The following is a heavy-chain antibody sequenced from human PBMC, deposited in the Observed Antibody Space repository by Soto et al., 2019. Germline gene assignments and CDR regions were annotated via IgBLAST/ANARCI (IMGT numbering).Heavy chain of an antibody. CDR1: GGSFSGYY. Sequence: QVQLQQWGAGLLKPSETLSLTCAVYGGSFSGYYWSWSWIRQPPGKGLEWIGEINHSGSTNYNPSLKSRVTISIDTSKIQFSLKLSSVTAADTAVYYCARARHLMSTFYYSYGLDVLVQGTTGTVSS. J-gene: IGHJ6*02. V-gene: IGHV4-34*01. CDR3: ARARHLMSTFYYSYGLDV. CDR2: INHSGST.